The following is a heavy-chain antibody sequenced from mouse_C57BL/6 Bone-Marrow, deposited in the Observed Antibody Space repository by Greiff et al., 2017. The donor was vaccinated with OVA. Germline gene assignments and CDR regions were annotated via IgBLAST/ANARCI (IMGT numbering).Heavy chain of an antibody. J-gene: IGHJ1*03. Sequence: QVQLQQPGAELVKPGASVKMSCKASGYTFTSYWITWVKQRPGQGLEWIGDIYPGSGSTNYNEKFKSKATLTVDTSSSTAYMQLSSLTSEDSAVYYWARGGYYGSSSYWYFDVWGTGTTVTVSS. D-gene: IGHD1-1*01. CDR2: IYPGSGST. CDR1: GYTFTSYW. CDR3: ARGGYYGSSSYWYFDV. V-gene: IGHV1-55*01.